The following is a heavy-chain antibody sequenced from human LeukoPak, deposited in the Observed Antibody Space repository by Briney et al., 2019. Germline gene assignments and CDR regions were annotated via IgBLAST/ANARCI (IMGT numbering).Heavy chain of an antibody. J-gene: IGHJ4*02. CDR2: ISSGGSTI. Sequence: GGSLRLSCAASGFIFGDYNMNWVRQAPGKGLEWVSYISSGGSTIYYADTVKGRFTISRGNARNSLYLQMNSLRAEDTAVYYCARSGGLQKFDYWGQGTLVTVSS. CDR1: GFIFGDYN. V-gene: IGHV3-48*01. CDR3: ARSGGLQKFDY. D-gene: IGHD4-11*01.